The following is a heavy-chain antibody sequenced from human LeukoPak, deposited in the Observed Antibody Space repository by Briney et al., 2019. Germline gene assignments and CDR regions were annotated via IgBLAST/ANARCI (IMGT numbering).Heavy chain of an antibody. D-gene: IGHD6-13*01. J-gene: IGHJ4*02. Sequence: PSETLSLTCTVSGGSISSSSYYWGWIRQPPGKGLEWIGSMYYSGSTYVNPSLKSRVTISIDTAKNQLSLKLSSVTAADTAVYYCARHRAGAGYYFDYWGQGTLVTVSS. CDR2: MYYSGST. CDR1: GGSISSSSYY. V-gene: IGHV4-39*01. CDR3: ARHRAGAGYYFDY.